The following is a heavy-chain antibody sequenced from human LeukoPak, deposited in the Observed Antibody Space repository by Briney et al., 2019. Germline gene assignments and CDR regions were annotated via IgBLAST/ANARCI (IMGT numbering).Heavy chain of an antibody. CDR3: AKLYYYDSSGYYDAFDI. CDR2: ISWNSGNI. D-gene: IGHD3-22*01. J-gene: IGHJ3*02. CDR1: GFTFDDYA. Sequence: RPGGSRRLSCAASGFTFDDYAMHWVRQAPGKGLEWVSGISWNSGNIGYADSVKGRFTISRDNAKNSLYLQMNSLRAEDTALYYCAKLYYYDSSGYYDAFDIWGQGTMVTVSS. V-gene: IGHV3-9*01.